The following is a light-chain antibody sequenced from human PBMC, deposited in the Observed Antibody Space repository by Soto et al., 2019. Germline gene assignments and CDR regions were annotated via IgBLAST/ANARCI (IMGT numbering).Light chain of an antibody. V-gene: IGKV3-20*01. J-gene: IGKJ3*01. CDR3: QQYDRSPFS. CDR2: GVS. CDR1: QSVSNNY. Sequence: EIVLTQSPGTLSLSPGERATLSCRASQSVSNNYLAWFQQKPGQAPRVLIYGVSSRATGIPDRFSGSGSGTDFTLTISRLEPEDFAVYYCQQYDRSPFSFGPGNKVDIK.